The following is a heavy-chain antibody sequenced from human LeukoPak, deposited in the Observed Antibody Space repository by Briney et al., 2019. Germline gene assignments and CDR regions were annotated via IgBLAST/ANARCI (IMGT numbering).Heavy chain of an antibody. CDR3: AKGASSPPIN. CDR1: GFTFSSYG. J-gene: IGHJ4*02. CDR2: ISYDGSNK. D-gene: IGHD6-13*01. Sequence: GGSLRLSCAASGFTFSSYGMHWVRQAPGKGLEWVAVISYDGSNKYYADSVKGRFTISRDNSKNTLYLQMNSPRAEDTAVYYCAKGASSPPINWGQGTLVTVSS. V-gene: IGHV3-30*18.